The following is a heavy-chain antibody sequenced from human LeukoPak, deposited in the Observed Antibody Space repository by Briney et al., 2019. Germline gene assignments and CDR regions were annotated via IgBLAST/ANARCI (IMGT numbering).Heavy chain of an antibody. V-gene: IGHV1-69*13. Sequence: GASVKVSCKASGGTFSSYAISWVRQAPGQGLEWMGGIIPIFGTANYAQKFQGRVTITADESTSTAYMELSSLRSEDTAVYYCAGLGVATIYNWFDPWGQGTLVTVSS. CDR2: IIPIFGTA. CDR3: AGLGVATIYNWFDP. J-gene: IGHJ5*02. CDR1: GGTFSSYA. D-gene: IGHD5-24*01.